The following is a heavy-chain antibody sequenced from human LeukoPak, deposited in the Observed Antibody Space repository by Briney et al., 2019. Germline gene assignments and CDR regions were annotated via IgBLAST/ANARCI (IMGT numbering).Heavy chain of an antibody. Sequence: PGGSLRLSCAASGFTFSSYWMSWVRQAPGKGLEWVANIKQDGSEKYYVDSVKGRFTISRDNAKNSLYLQMNSLRAEATAVYYCARVWGATSYYYYYGMDVWGQGTTVTVSS. J-gene: IGHJ6*02. CDR1: GFTFSSYW. D-gene: IGHD1-26*01. CDR3: ARVWGATSYYYYYGMDV. CDR2: IKQDGSEK. V-gene: IGHV3-7*01.